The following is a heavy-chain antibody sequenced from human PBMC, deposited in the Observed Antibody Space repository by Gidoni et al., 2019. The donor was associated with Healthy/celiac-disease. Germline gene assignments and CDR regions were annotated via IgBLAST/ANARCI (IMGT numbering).Heavy chain of an antibody. D-gene: IGHD6-13*01. CDR3: AKDQRAAAGTGYFDY. J-gene: IGHJ4*02. V-gene: IGHV3-23*01. CDR1: GFTFSSHA. CDR2: ISGSCGST. Sequence: EVQVLESGGGLVQPGGALRLSCAASGFTFSSHAMSWVRQAPGEGLEWVSAISGSCGSTYYADSVKGRFTISRDNSKNTLYLQMNSLRAEDTAVYYCAKDQRAAAGTGYFDYWGQGTLVTVSS.